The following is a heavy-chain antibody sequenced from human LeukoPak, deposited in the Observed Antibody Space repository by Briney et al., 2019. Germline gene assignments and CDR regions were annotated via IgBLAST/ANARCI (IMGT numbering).Heavy chain of an antibody. CDR2: VDPENGET. CDR3: ATLLLDLHYDTNFDY. Sequence: GASVKVSCKASGYTFIDYYMHWVQQAPGKGLEWMGRVDPENGETMYAEKFQGRVTITADTSTDTAYMELSSLRSEDAAVYYCATLLLDLHYDTNFDYWGQGTLVTVSS. D-gene: IGHD3-22*01. V-gene: IGHV1-69-2*01. J-gene: IGHJ4*02. CDR1: GYTFIDYY.